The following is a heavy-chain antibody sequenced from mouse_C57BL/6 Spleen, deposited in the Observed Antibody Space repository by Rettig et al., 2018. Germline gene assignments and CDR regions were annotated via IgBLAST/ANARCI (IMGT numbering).Heavy chain of an antibody. J-gene: IGHJ4*01. Sequence: SKATLTVDKSSSTAYMQLSSLTSEDSAVYYCAEGEAMDYWGQGTSVTVSS. V-gene: IGHV1-53*01. CDR3: AEGEAMDY.